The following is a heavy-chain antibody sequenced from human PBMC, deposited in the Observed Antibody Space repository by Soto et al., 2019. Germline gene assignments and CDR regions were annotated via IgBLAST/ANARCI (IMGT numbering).Heavy chain of an antibody. CDR1: GFTFSSSA. D-gene: IGHD3-22*01. CDR2: ISGSGGST. Sequence: GGSLRLSCAASGFTFSSSAMSWVRQAPGKGLEWVSAISGSGGSTYYADTVKGRFTVSRDNSKNTLYLQMNSLRAEDTAVYYCARSGYYYPLDFDHWGQGNLLTVSS. V-gene: IGHV3-23*01. J-gene: IGHJ4*02. CDR3: ARSGYYYPLDFDH.